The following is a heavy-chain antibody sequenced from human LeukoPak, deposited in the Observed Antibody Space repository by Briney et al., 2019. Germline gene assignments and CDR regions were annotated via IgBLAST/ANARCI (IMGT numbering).Heavy chain of an antibody. CDR3: ARSHDSRNDAFDI. J-gene: IGHJ3*02. CDR1: GFTFSSYG. CDR2: ISYDGSNK. D-gene: IGHD4-11*01. V-gene: IGHV3-30*03. Sequence: GGSLRLSCAASGFTFSSYGMHWVRQAPGKGLEWVAVISYDGSNKYYADSVKGRFTISRDNSKNTLYLQMNSLRAEDTAVYYCARSHDSRNDAFDIWGQGTMVTVSS.